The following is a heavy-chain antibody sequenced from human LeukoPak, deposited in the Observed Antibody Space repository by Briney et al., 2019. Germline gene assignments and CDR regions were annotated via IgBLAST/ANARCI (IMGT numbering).Heavy chain of an antibody. CDR3: AKGVCGGSCYFDY. Sequence: PGGSLRLSCAASGFTFSSYGMHWVRQAPGKGLEWVAFIRHDGSTKHYADSVKGRFTISRDNSKNTLYVQMNSLRVEDMAVYYCAKGVCGGSCYFDYWGQGTLVTVSS. CDR1: GFTFSSYG. V-gene: IGHV3-30*02. D-gene: IGHD2-15*01. CDR2: IRHDGSTK. J-gene: IGHJ4*02.